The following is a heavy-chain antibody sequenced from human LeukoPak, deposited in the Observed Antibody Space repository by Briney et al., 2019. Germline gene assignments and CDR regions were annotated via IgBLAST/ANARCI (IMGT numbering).Heavy chain of an antibody. CDR3: ARISAYGDYYFDY. J-gene: IGHJ4*02. D-gene: IGHD4-17*01. V-gene: IGHV2-70*01. Sequence: SGPALVKPTQTLTLTCTFSGFSLITSGMGVSWIRQPPGNALEWLALIDWDDNKYYSTSLKTRLTISKDTFKNQVVLTMTNMDPVDTATYYCARISAYGDYYFDYWGQGTLVTVSS. CDR2: IDWDDNK. CDR1: GFSLITSGMG.